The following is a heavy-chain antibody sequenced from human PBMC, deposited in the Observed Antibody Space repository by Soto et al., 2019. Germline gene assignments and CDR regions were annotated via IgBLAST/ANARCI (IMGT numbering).Heavy chain of an antibody. CDR3: ANDAGRASAY. CDR1: GFTFSSYG. V-gene: IGHV3-30*18. J-gene: IGHJ4*02. D-gene: IGHD3-10*01. Sequence: GGSLRLSCAASGFTFSSYGMHWVRQAPGKGLEWVAVISYDGSNKYYADSVKGRFTISRDNSKNTLYLQMNSLRAEDTAVYYCANDAGRASAYWGQGTLVTVSS. CDR2: ISYDGSNK.